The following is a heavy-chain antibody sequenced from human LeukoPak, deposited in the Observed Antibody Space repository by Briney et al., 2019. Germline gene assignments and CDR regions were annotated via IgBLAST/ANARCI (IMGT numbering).Heavy chain of an antibody. Sequence: GGSLRLSCAASGFTFSSYWMSWVRQTPGKGLEWVANIKQDGSEKYYVDSVKGRFTISRDNAKNSLYLQMNSLRAEDTAVYYCARDLIVVVAATSYNWFDPWGQGTLVTVSS. CDR3: ARDLIVVVAATSYNWFDP. CDR1: GFTFSSYW. CDR2: IKQDGSEK. J-gene: IGHJ5*02. V-gene: IGHV3-7*01. D-gene: IGHD2-15*01.